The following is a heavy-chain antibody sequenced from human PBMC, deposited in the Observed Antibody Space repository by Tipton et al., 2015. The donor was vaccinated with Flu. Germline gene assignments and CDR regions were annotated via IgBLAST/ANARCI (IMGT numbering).Heavy chain of an antibody. Sequence: TLSLTCAVYGGSFSGYYWSWIRQPPGKGLEWIGEINHSGSTNYNPSLKSRVTISVDTSKNQFSLKLSSVTAADTAVYYCARDSSSPQGGFDYWGQGTLVPVSS. CDR1: GGSFSGYY. V-gene: IGHV4-34*01. D-gene: IGHD6-6*01. J-gene: IGHJ4*02. CDR3: ARDSSSPQGGFDY. CDR2: INHSGST.